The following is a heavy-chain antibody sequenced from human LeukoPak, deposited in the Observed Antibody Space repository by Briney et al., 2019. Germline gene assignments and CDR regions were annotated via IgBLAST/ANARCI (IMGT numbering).Heavy chain of an antibody. V-gene: IGHV3-48*03. CDR1: GFTLSSYE. D-gene: IGHD3-16*02. J-gene: IGHJ4*02. CDR2: ISSSGSTI. Sequence: GGSLRLSCAASGFTLSSYEMNWVRQAPGKGLEWVSYISSSGSTIYYADSVKGRFTISRDNAKNSLYLQMNSLRAEDTAVYYCARGGYDYVWGSYRYTYYFDYWGQGTLVTVSS. CDR3: ARGGYDYVWGSYRYTYYFDY.